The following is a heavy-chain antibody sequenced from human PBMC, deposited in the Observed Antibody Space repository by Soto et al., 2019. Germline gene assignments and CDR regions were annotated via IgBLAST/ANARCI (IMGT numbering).Heavy chain of an antibody. D-gene: IGHD3-22*01. Sequence: GSLRLSCAASGFTFSGSAMHWVRQASGKGLEWVGRIRSKANSYATAYAASVKGRFTISRDDSKNTAYLQMNSLKTEDTAVYYCTRGSGYYDEHIYYYGMDVWGQGTTVTVSS. CDR2: IRSKANSYAT. CDR1: GFTFSGSA. V-gene: IGHV3-73*01. J-gene: IGHJ6*02. CDR3: TRGSGYYDEHIYYYGMDV.